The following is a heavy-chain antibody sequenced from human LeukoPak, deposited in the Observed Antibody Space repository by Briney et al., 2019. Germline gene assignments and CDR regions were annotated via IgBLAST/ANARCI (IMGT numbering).Heavy chain of an antibody. CDR2: ISNSGGST. CDR1: GFIFSRYG. D-gene: IGHD6-13*01. J-gene: IGHJ6*02. CDR3: ARGLITGAAGTYYYYGMDV. V-gene: IGHV3-64*01. Sequence: PGGSLRLSCVASGFIFSRYGMHWVRQAPGKGLEYVSAISNSGGSTYYANSVKGRFTISRDNSENTLYLQMGSLRGEDMAVYYCARGLITGAAGTYYYYGMDVWGQGTTVTVSS.